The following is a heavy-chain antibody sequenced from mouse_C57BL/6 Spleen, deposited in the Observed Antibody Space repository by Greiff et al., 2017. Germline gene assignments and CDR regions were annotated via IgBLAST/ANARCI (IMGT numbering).Heavy chain of an antibody. J-gene: IGHJ2*01. V-gene: IGHV5-4*01. CDR3: AREGYYYGSSYFDY. CDR2: ISDGGSYT. CDR1: GLTFSSYA. D-gene: IGHD1-1*01. Sequence: DVMLVESGGGLVKPGGSLKLSCAASGLTFSSYAMSWVRQTPEKRLEWVATISDGGSYTYYPDNVKGRFTISRDNAKNNLYLQMSHLKSEDTAMYYCAREGYYYGSSYFDYWGQGTTLTVSS.